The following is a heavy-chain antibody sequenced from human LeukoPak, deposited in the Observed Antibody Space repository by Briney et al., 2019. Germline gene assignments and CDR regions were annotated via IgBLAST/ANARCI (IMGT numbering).Heavy chain of an antibody. J-gene: IGHJ3*02. CDR2: IFHSGST. Sequence: SETLSLTCGVSGYSISSGYYWGWIRQPPGKGLEWIATIFHSGSTYYNPSLESRVTISVDTSKNQFSLQLSSVTATDTAMYYCARHSQWGVVEWTFDIWGQGTMVTVSS. V-gene: IGHV4-38-2*01. CDR1: GYSISSGYY. CDR3: ARHSQWGVVEWTFDI. D-gene: IGHD3-16*01.